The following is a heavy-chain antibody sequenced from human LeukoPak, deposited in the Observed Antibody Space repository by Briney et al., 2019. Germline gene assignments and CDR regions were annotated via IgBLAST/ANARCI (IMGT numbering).Heavy chain of an antibody. D-gene: IGHD3-16*01. CDR1: GFSLSTSGMR. Sequence: SGPTLVNPTQTLTLICTFSGFSLSTSGMRVSWIRQPPGKALEWLARIDWDDDKFYSTSLKTRLTISKDTCKNQVVLTMTNMDPVDTATYYCARTLGDEEFDYWGQGTLVTVSS. J-gene: IGHJ4*02. V-gene: IGHV2-70*04. CDR2: IDWDDDK. CDR3: ARTLGDEEFDY.